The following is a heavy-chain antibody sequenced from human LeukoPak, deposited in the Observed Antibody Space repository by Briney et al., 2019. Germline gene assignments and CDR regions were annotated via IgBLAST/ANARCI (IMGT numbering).Heavy chain of an antibody. V-gene: IGHV3-30*14. CDR1: GFTFSSYA. CDR2: ISYDGSNK. D-gene: IGHD3-10*01. CDR3: ARDKKEVRGVISVRPTYSYYYMDV. J-gene: IGHJ6*03. Sequence: GGSLRLSCAASGFTFSSYAMHWVRQAPGKGLEWVAVISYDGSNKYYADSVKGRFTVSRDNSKNTLYLQMGSLRAEDMAVYYCARDKKEVRGVISVRPTYSYYYMDVWGKGTTVTVSS.